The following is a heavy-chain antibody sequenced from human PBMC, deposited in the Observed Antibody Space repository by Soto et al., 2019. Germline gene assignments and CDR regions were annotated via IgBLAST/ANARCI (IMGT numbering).Heavy chain of an antibody. Sequence: QVQLQESGPGLVKPSETLSLTCTVSGASISSYYWSWIRQPPGKGLEWIGYVYYSGSTNYNPSLESRVTISVDTSKNQFSLKLSSVTAADTAMYYCARDTTPSLWGQGTLVTVSS. V-gene: IGHV4-59*01. J-gene: IGHJ4*02. D-gene: IGHD1-1*01. CDR3: ARDTTPSL. CDR1: GASISSYY. CDR2: VYYSGST.